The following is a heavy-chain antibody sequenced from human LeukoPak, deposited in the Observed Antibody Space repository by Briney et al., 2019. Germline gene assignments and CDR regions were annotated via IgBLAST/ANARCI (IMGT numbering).Heavy chain of an antibody. Sequence: GSLSLSCAASGFTFSSYWMSWVRQAPGKGLEWVANIKQDGSEKYYVDSVKGRFTISRDNAKNSLYLQMNSMRAEDTAVYYCARDCGGYYDSSGYYYFDYWGQGTLVTVSS. CDR1: GFTFSSYW. CDR2: IKQDGSEK. D-gene: IGHD3-22*01. V-gene: IGHV3-7*05. J-gene: IGHJ4*02. CDR3: ARDCGGYYDSSGYYYFDY.